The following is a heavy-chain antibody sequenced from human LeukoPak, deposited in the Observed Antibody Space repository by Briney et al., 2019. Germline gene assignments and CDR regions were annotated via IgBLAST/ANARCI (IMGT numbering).Heavy chain of an antibody. Sequence: SETLSLTCSVSGGAIIPFYWNWIRQPAGKGLEWIGRIYSSGSTKYNPSLKSRVTMSVDTSKNQFSLELSSVIAADTAVYYCAKDYYDSSEGWFDPWGQGTLVTVSS. CDR1: GGAIIPFY. V-gene: IGHV4-4*07. D-gene: IGHD3-22*01. CDR3: AKDYYDSSEGWFDP. J-gene: IGHJ5*02. CDR2: IYSSGST.